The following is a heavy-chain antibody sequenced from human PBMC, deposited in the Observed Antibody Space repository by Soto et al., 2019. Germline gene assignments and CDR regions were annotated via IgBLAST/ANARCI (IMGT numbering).Heavy chain of an antibody. CDR2: INSDGSST. CDR1: GFTFSSYW. J-gene: IGHJ4*02. D-gene: IGHD6-6*01. V-gene: IGHV3-74*01. Sequence: GGSLRLSCAASGFTFSSYWMHWVRQAPGKGLVWVSRINSDGSSTSYADSVKGRFTISRDNAKNTLYLQMNSLRAEDTAVYYCAREGPSIAARVWGQGTLVTVSS. CDR3: AREGPSIAARV.